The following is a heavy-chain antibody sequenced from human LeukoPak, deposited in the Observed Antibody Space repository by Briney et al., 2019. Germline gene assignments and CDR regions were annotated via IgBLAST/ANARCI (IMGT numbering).Heavy chain of an antibody. CDR2: IFWDDDK. CDR1: GLSLPTTTQA. D-gene: IGHD4/OR15-4a*01. J-gene: IGHJ4*02. V-gene: IGHV2-5*02. CDR3: AHYRLTYFDD. Sequence: SGPSLLKPTQPLTLTYSSSGLSLPTTTQAVGWIRQPPGKALEWLALIFWDDDKRYSPSLKTRLTITKDTSKNQVVLTMTNMDPVDTATYYCAHYRLTYFDDWGQGTLVSVSS.